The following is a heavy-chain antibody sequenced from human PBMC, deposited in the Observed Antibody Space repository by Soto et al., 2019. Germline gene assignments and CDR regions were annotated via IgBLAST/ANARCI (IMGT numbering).Heavy chain of an antibody. V-gene: IGHV3-9*01. D-gene: IGHD6-13*01. Sequence: EVQLVESGGGLVQPGRSLRLSCAASGFTFDDYAMHWVRQAPGKGLEWVSGISWNSGSIGYADSVKCRFTISRDNAKNSLYLQMNSLRAEDTALYYCAKDSGADDSSSWFYYYYMDVWGKGTTVTVSS. CDR1: GFTFDDYA. CDR2: ISWNSGSI. CDR3: AKDSGADDSSSWFYYYYMDV. J-gene: IGHJ6*03.